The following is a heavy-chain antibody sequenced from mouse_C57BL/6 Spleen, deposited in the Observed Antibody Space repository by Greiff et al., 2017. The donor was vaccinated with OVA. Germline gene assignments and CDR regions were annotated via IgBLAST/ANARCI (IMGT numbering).Heavy chain of an antibody. D-gene: IGHD1-1*01. CDR1: GFTFSDYY. Sequence: EVMLVESEGGLVQPGSSMKLSCTASGFTFSDYYMAWVRQVPEKGLEWVANINYDGSSTYYLDSLKSRFIISRDNAKNILYLQMSSLKSEDTATYYGARWDYGSSYYFDYWGQGTTLTVSS. CDR3: ARWDYGSSYYFDY. V-gene: IGHV5-16*01. CDR2: INYDGSST. J-gene: IGHJ2*01.